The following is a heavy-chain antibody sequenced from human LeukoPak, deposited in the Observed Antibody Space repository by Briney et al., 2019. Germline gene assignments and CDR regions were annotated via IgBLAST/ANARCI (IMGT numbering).Heavy chain of an antibody. CDR3: AVSIAARPGGFDY. D-gene: IGHD6-6*01. J-gene: IGHJ4*02. CDR2: IHYSGST. V-gene: IGHV4-39*07. CDR1: GGSISSSSYY. Sequence: SETLSLTCTVSGGSISSSSYYWGWIRQPPGKGLEWIGSIHYSGSTYYNPSLKSRVTISVDTSKNQFSLKLSSVTAADTAVYYCAVSIAARPGGFDYWGQGTLVTVSS.